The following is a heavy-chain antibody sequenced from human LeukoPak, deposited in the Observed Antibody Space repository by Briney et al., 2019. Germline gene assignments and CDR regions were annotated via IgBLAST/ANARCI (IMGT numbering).Heavy chain of an antibody. V-gene: IGHV3-48*03. Sequence: PGGSLRLSCAASGFTFSSYEMNWVRQAPGKGLEWVSYISSSGSTIYYADSVKGRFTISRDNAKNSLYLQMNSLRAEDTAVYHCARGRGYCSSTSCQNWFDPWGQGTLVTVSS. J-gene: IGHJ5*02. D-gene: IGHD2-2*01. CDR3: ARGRGYCSSTSCQNWFDP. CDR2: ISSSGSTI. CDR1: GFTFSSYE.